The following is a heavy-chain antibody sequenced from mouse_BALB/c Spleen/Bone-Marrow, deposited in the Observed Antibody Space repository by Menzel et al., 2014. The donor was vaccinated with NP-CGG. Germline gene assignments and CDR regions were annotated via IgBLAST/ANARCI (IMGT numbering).Heavy chain of an antibody. CDR3: ARGSSDSDY. J-gene: IGHJ2*01. D-gene: IGHD1-1*01. V-gene: IGHV1-67*01. CDR1: GYTFTDYA. CDR2: ISTYNGNT. Sequence: VQLVESGPEVVRPGLSVKISCKGSGYTFTDYAMHWVKQSHATSLEWIGVISTYNGNTNYNEKFKGKATMTVDKSSRTAYMELARLTSEDSSINYCARGSSDSDYWGQGTTLTVSS.